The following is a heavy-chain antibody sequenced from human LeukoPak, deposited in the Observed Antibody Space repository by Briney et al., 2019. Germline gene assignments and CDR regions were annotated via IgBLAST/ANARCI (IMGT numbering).Heavy chain of an antibody. Sequence: GGSLRLSCAASGFTFSNYAMGWVRQAPGKGLEWVSVISVSGGTTYYADSVKGRFTISRDNSKNTVYLQMNSLRAEDTAVYFCAKDVWAVITTEFDYWGQGTLVIVSS. CDR3: AKDVWAVITTEFDY. D-gene: IGHD3-22*01. V-gene: IGHV3-23*01. CDR2: ISVSGGTT. J-gene: IGHJ4*02. CDR1: GFTFSNYA.